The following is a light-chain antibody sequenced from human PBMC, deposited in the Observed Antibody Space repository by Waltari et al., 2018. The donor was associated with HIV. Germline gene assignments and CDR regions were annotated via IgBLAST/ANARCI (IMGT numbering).Light chain of an antibody. Sequence: DIVLIPSPDSLALSLGERAPINCKSSHSVPYNSNNKSYLAWFQQKAGQPPKLLIFWASTRESGVPDRFSGSGSGTDFALTISGLQAEDVAVYYCQQYYSTPRTFGQGTKVEIK. V-gene: IGKV4-1*01. CDR1: HSVPYNSNNKSY. J-gene: IGKJ1*01. CDR3: QQYYSTPRT. CDR2: WAS.